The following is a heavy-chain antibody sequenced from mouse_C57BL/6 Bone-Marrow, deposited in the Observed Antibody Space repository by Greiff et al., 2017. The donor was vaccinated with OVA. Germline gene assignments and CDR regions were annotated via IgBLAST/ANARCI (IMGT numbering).Heavy chain of an antibody. CDR3: ARLRFMDY. Sequence: EVQLVESGGGLVQPGGSLKLSCAASGFTFSDYYMYWVRQTPEKRLEWVAYISNGGGSTYYPDTVKGRFTITRDNAKSTLYLQMSRLKSEDTAMYYCARLRFMDYWGQGTSVTVSS. CDR2: ISNGGGST. CDR1: GFTFSDYY. V-gene: IGHV5-12*01. J-gene: IGHJ4*01.